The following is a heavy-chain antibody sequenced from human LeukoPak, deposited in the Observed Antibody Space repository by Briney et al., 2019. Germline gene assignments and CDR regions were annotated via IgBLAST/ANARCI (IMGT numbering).Heavy chain of an antibody. Sequence: GGSLRLSCAASGFTFSIYSMSWFRQAPGKGLEGVSAISGSGGSTYYADSVKGRFTISRDNSKNTLYLQMNSLRAEDTAVYYCAKLVAVAGRNYWGQGTLVTVSS. V-gene: IGHV3-23*01. CDR2: ISGSGGST. D-gene: IGHD6-19*01. CDR1: GFTFSIYS. CDR3: AKLVAVAGRNY. J-gene: IGHJ4*02.